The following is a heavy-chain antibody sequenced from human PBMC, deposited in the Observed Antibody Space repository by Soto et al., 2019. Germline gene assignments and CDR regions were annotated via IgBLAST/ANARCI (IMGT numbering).Heavy chain of an antibody. CDR3: ARHSPYCSGGSCYSEPYYYIDV. CDR2: IYYSGST. Sequence: SETLSLTCTVSGGSISSYYWSWIRQPPGKGLEWIGYIYYSGSTNYNPSLKSRVTISVDTSKNQFSLKLSSVTAADTAVYYCARHSPYCSGGSCYSEPYYYIDVWGKGTTVTVSS. V-gene: IGHV4-59*08. D-gene: IGHD2-15*01. CDR1: GGSISSYY. J-gene: IGHJ6*03.